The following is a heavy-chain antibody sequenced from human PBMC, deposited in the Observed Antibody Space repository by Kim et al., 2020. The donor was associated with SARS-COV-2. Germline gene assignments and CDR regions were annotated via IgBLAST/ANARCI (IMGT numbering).Heavy chain of an antibody. J-gene: IGHJ6*02. CDR1: GGSFSGYY. V-gene: IGHV4-34*01. CDR2: INHSGST. D-gene: IGHD4-17*01. Sequence: SETLSLTCAVYGGSFSGYYWSWIRQPPGKGLEWIGEINHSGSTNYNPSLKSRVTISVDTSKNQFSLKLSSVTAADTAVYYCAGDYGDYVYYYGMDVWGQGTTVTVSS. CDR3: AGDYGDYVYYYGMDV.